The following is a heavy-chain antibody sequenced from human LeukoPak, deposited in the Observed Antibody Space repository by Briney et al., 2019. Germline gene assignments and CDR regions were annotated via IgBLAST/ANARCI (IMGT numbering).Heavy chain of an antibody. D-gene: IGHD6-6*01. CDR2: IKYDGSAT. J-gene: IGHJ3*01. Sequence: PGGSLRLSCAASGFTFSNYWMHWIRQVPGKGLVWVSHIKYDGSATNYADSVKGRFTISRDNAKNSLYLQINSLRAEDTAVYYCARSSYSSSSSVWGQGTMVTVSS. CDR1: GFTFSNYW. V-gene: IGHV3-74*01. CDR3: ARSSYSSSSSV.